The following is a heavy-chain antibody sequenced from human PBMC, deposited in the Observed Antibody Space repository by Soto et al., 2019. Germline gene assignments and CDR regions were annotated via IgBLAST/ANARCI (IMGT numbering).Heavy chain of an antibody. CDR1: GGTFSSHA. Sequence: ASVKVSCKASGGTFSSHAISWVRQAPGQGLEWMGGIIPIFGTANYAQKFQGRVTITADKSTSTAYMELSSLRSEDTAVYYCASFLGPQQVKPTVTDYWGQGTLVTVSS. J-gene: IGHJ4*02. D-gene: IGHD4-4*01. CDR3: ASFLGPQQVKPTVTDY. CDR2: IIPIFGTA. V-gene: IGHV1-69*06.